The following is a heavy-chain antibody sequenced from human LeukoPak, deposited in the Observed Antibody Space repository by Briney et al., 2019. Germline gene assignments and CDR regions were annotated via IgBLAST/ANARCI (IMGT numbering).Heavy chain of an antibody. Sequence: PGGSLRLSCAASGFTFSSYEMNWVRQAPGKGLEWVSYISSSGSTIYYADPVKGRFTISRDNAKNSLYLQMNSLRAEDTAVYYCARDLGSYATFDYWGQGTLVTVSS. J-gene: IGHJ4*02. CDR3: ARDLGSYATFDY. CDR2: ISSSGSTI. V-gene: IGHV3-48*03. D-gene: IGHD1-26*01. CDR1: GFTFSSYE.